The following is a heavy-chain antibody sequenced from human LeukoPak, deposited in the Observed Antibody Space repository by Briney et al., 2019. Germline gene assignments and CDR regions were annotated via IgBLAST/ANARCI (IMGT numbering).Heavy chain of an antibody. CDR3: ARAGYSNRWDGVDY. V-gene: IGHV5-51*01. J-gene: IGHJ4*02. Sequence: GESLKISCKGSGYTFTNFWIGWVRQMPGKGLEFMGIIYPGDSDTRYSPSFQGQVTISVDKSINTAYLQWSSLKASDSAMYYCARAGYSNRWDGVDYWGQGTLVTVSS. D-gene: IGHD2/OR15-2a*01. CDR2: IYPGDSDT. CDR1: GYTFTNFW.